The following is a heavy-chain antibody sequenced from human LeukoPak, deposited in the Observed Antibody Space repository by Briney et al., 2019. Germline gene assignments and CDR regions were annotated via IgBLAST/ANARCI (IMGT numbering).Heavy chain of an antibody. Sequence: GGSLRLSCAASGFTVSSNYMSWVRQAPGKGLEWVSVIYSGGSTYYADSVKGRFTISRDNSKNTLYLQMNSLRAEDTAVYYCARDLHLATPPHDFWSGYSGYWGQGTLVTVSS. J-gene: IGHJ4*02. D-gene: IGHD3-3*01. CDR3: ARDLHLATPPHDFWSGYSGY. CDR2: IYSGGST. CDR1: GFTVSSNY. V-gene: IGHV3-53*01.